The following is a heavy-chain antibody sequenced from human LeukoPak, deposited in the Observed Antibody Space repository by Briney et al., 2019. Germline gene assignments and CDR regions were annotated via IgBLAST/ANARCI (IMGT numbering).Heavy chain of an antibody. CDR2: INGGGDST. CDR1: GFTFRDFG. J-gene: IGHJ4*02. V-gene: IGHV3-23*01. Sequence: GGSLRLSYAASGFTFRDFGMNWVRQTPGKGLEWISHINGGGDSTHYADSVKGRFTISRDNSQNTLFVQMNSLRVDDSATYYCVKGPYYESPALDSWGQGTLVTVSS. D-gene: IGHD3-3*01. CDR3: VKGPYYESPALDS.